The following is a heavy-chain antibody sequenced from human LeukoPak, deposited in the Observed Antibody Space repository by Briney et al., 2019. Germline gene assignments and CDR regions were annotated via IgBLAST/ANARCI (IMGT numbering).Heavy chain of an antibody. J-gene: IGHJ4*02. V-gene: IGHV3-30-3*01. CDR2: ISYDGSNK. CDR1: GFTFSSYA. D-gene: IGHD3-10*01. Sequence: GGSLRLSCAASGFTFSSYAMHWVRQAPGKGLEWVAVISYDGSNKYYADSVKGRFTISRDNSKNTLYLQMNSLRAEDTAVYYCAKGRCGFGELLSCYFDYWGQGTLVTVSS. CDR3: AKGRCGFGELLSCYFDY.